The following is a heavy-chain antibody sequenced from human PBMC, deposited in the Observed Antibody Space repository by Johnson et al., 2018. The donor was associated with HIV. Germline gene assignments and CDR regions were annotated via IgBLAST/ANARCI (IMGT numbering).Heavy chain of an antibody. V-gene: IGHV3-66*02. CDR2: IYSGGST. CDR3: AKVIALAGRPDAFDV. CDR1: GFTVSSNY. Sequence: VQLVESGGGLVQPGGSLRLSCAASGFTVSSNYMSWVRQAPGKGLEWVSVIYSGGSTYYADSVKGRLTISRDNSKNTLYLQMNSLRGDDTAIYYCAKVIALAGRPDAFDVWGRGTVVTVSS. J-gene: IGHJ3*01. D-gene: IGHD6-19*01.